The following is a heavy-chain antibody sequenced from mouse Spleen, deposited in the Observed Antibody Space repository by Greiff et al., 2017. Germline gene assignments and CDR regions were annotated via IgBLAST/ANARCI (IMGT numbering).Heavy chain of an antibody. CDR2: ISPSSGYT. V-gene: IGHV1-4*01. CDR3: ASTAFITTAMDY. Sequence: QVQLQQSGAELARPGASVKMSCKASGYTFTSYTMPWVKQRPGQGLEWIGYISPSSGYTKYNQKFKDKATLTADKSSSTAYMQLSSLTSEDSAVYYCASTAFITTAMDYWGQGTSVTVSS. J-gene: IGHJ4*01. D-gene: IGHD1-1*01. CDR1: GYTFTSYT.